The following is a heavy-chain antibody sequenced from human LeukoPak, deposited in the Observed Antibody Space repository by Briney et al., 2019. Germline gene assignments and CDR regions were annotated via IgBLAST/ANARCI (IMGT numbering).Heavy chain of an antibody. Sequence: PSETLSLTCTVSGGSISSSSYYWGWIRQPPGKGLEGIGSIYYSGSTYYNPSLKSRVTISVDTSKNQFSLKLSSVTAADTAVYYCARGLTRYGDYTNWFDPWGQGTLVTVSS. V-gene: IGHV4-39*01. CDR1: GGSISSSSYY. D-gene: IGHD4-17*01. CDR3: ARGLTRYGDYTNWFDP. J-gene: IGHJ5*02. CDR2: IYYSGST.